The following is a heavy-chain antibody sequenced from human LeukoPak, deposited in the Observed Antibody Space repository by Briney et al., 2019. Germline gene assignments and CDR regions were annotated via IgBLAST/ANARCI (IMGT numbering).Heavy chain of an antibody. CDR3: ARRRTYYYGSVPYWYFDL. V-gene: IGHV4-34*01. CDR2: INHSGST. D-gene: IGHD3-10*01. CDR1: GGSFSGYY. J-gene: IGHJ2*01. Sequence: PSETLSLTCAVYGGSFSGYYWSWIRQPPGKGLEWIGEINHSGSTNYNPSLKSRVTISVDTSKNQFSLKLSSVTAADTAVYYCARRRTYYYGSVPYWYFDLWGRGTLVTVSS.